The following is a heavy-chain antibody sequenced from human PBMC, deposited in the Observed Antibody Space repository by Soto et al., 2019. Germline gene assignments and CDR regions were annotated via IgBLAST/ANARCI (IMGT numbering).Heavy chain of an antibody. Sequence: QLQLQESGSGLVKPSQTLSLTCAVSGGSISSGGYSWSWIRQPPGKGLEWIGDIYHSGSTYYNPSLKRRVSIAVDRSKNQCSLKLSSVTPADTAVYYCARGQVVPAQHWGQGTLVTVSS. V-gene: IGHV4-30-2*01. CDR1: GGSISSGGYS. D-gene: IGHD6-13*01. CDR2: IYHSGST. CDR3: ARGQVVPAQH. J-gene: IGHJ4*02.